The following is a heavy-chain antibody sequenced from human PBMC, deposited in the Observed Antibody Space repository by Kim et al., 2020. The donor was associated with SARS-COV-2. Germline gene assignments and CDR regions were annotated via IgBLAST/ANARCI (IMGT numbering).Heavy chain of an antibody. CDR3: ARAYYARPFDY. D-gene: IGHD3-16*01. Sequence: SETLSLTCTVSGGSISTYYWSWIRQSPGKGPECIGYVYYSGSTRYNPSLQSRVTISIDTSKNQFSLTLSSVTAADTAVYYCARAYYARPFDYWGQGVLVT. CDR1: GGSISTYY. V-gene: IGHV4-59*01. J-gene: IGHJ4*02. CDR2: VYYSGST.